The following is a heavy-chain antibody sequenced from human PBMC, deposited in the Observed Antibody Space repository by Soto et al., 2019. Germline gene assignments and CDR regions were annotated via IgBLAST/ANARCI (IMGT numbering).Heavy chain of an antibody. D-gene: IGHD3-22*01. CDR2: IYHSGSP. V-gene: IGHV4-30-2*01. CDR1: GGCISSGGYS. Sequence: PWETLSLTCAVSGGCISSGGYSWSWFRLPPGKGLERIGYIYHSGSPYSNPSLTSRVTISVDRSKNQFSLKLSSVTAAATAVYYWAGSGYYHNRGMVVWGQGTTVTVSS. CDR3: AGSGYYHNRGMVV. J-gene: IGHJ6*02.